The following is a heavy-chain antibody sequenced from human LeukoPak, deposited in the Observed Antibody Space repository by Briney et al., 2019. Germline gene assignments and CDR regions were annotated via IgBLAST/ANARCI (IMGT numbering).Heavy chain of an antibody. CDR3: ARASVSSTVVPADY. Sequence: ASVKVSRKASGYTFTSYFISWVRQAPEQGLEWMGWISVNNANANYAQKFQGRVTMTTDTSTSTAYMELRSLKSDDTALYYCARASVSSTVVPADYWGQGTLVTVSS. CDR1: GYTFTSYF. V-gene: IGHV1-18*01. J-gene: IGHJ4*02. CDR2: ISVNNANA. D-gene: IGHD2-2*01.